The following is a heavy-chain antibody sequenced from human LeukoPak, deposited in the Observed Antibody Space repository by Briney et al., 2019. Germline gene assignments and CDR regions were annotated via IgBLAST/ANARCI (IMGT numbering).Heavy chain of an antibody. CDR3: AKGVQLGGYYFDY. Sequence: GGSLRLSCAASGFTFSSYWMSWVRQAPGKGLEWVPGISGSGGSTYYTDSVKGRFTISRDNPKNTLYLQMDSLRAEDTAIYYCAKGVQLGGYYFDYWGQGTLVTVSS. CDR2: ISGSGGST. D-gene: IGHD1-1*01. J-gene: IGHJ4*02. CDR1: GFTFSSYW. V-gene: IGHV3-23*01.